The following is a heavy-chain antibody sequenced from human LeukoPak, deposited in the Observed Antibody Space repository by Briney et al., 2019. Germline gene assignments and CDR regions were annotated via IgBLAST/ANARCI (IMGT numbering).Heavy chain of an antibody. D-gene: IGHD6-19*01. CDR2: IHPNSGGT. J-gene: IGHJ1*01. CDR1: GYTFTDHY. CDR3: ARLAAVPG. Sequence: GASVKVSSKASGYTFTDHYLHWVRQAPGQGLEWMGWIHPNSGGTNYAQKFQGRVAVTRDTSISTAYMELSSLRSDDTAVYYCARLAAVPGWGQGTLVTVSS. V-gene: IGHV1-2*02.